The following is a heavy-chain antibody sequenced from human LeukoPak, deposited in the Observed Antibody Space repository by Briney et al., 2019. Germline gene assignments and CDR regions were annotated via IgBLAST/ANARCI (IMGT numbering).Heavy chain of an antibody. CDR3: AKASYGSGSYYDY. Sequence: SLRLSCAASGFTFDDYAMHWVRQAPGKGLEWVSGISWNSGSIGYADSVKGRFTISRDNAKNSLYLQMNSLRAEDMALYYCAKASYGSGSYYDYWGQGTLVTVSS. J-gene: IGHJ4*02. D-gene: IGHD3-10*01. CDR1: GFTFDDYA. V-gene: IGHV3-9*03. CDR2: ISWNSGSI.